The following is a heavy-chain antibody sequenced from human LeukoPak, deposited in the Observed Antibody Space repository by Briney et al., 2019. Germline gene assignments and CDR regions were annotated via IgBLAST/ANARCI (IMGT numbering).Heavy chain of an antibody. Sequence: GGSLRLSCAASGFTFSDYYMSWIRQAPGKGLEWVSYISSSSSYTNYADSVKGRFTISRDNAKNSLYLQMNSLRAEDTAVYYCASAYYGGKPDYWGQGTLVTVSS. D-gene: IGHD4-23*01. V-gene: IGHV3-11*03. CDR3: ASAYYGGKPDY. CDR2: ISSSSSYT. CDR1: GFTFSDYY. J-gene: IGHJ4*02.